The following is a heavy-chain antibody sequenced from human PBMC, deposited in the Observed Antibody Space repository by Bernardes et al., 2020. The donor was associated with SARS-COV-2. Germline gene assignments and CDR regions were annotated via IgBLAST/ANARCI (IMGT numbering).Heavy chain of an antibody. CDR1: GFTFSSYA. J-gene: IGHJ6*02. V-gene: IGHV3-64*01. CDR3: ARGSMDIVVVPAAIVYYYYGMDV. CDR2: ISSNGGST. D-gene: IGHD2-2*02. Sequence: GGSLRLSCAASGFTFSSYAMHWVRQAPGKGLEYVSAISSNGGSTYYANSVKGRFTISRDNSKNTLYLQMGSLRAEDMAVYYCARGSMDIVVVPAAIVYYYYGMDVWGQGTTVTVSS.